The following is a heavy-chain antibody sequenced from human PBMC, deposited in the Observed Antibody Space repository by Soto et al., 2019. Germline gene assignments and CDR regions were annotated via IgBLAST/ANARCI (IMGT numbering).Heavy chain of an antibody. J-gene: IGHJ6*03. CDR1: GASILTGGYY. V-gene: IGHV4-31*11. Sequence: QVQLQASGPALVKPAQTLSLTCAVSGASILTGGYYWSWIRQRPGKGLEWIASIIYTGSASYNPSLESRLSRSIDRSKNEFALELRSVSGADTGAYYCARDRKDYTDIWGKGTPVTVS. CDR3: ARDRKDYTDI. CDR2: IIYTGSA.